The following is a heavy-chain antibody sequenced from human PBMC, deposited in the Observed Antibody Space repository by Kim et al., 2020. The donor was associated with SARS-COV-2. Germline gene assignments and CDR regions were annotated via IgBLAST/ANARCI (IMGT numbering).Heavy chain of an antibody. CDR3: ARDGEDAGTYLDH. V-gene: IGHV3-30*01. CDR2: ISYGGTKT. CDR1: GFTIGDHA. J-gene: IGHJ1*01. Sequence: GGSLRLSCVASGFTIGDHAMHWVRQAPGKGLEWVSRISYGGTKTIYLDSVKGRFTISRDTYNNTLSLQMDSLRTEDTAVYYCARDGEDAGTYLDHW. D-gene: IGHD3-9*01.